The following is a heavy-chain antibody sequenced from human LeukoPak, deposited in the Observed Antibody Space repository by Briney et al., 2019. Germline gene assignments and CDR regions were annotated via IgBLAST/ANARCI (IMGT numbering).Heavy chain of an antibody. V-gene: IGHV3-49*04. CDR1: GFTFGDYA. J-gene: IGHJ3*02. CDR3: TRDLAPSYCSGGGCYYGRRDAFDI. D-gene: IGHD2-15*01. CDR2: IRSKGYGGTT. Sequence: QSGGSLRLSCTASGFTFGDYAMSWVRQAPGKGLEWVGFIRSKGYGGTTEYAASVKGRFTISRDDSKSIAYLQMNSLKTEDTAVYYCTRDLAPSYCSGGGCYYGRRDAFDIWGQGTMVTVSS.